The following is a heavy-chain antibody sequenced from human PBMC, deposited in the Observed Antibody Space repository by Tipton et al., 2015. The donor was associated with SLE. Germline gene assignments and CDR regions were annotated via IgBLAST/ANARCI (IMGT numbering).Heavy chain of an antibody. J-gene: IGHJ5*02. CDR2: VFRGGST. D-gene: IGHD3-10*01. CDR1: GDSLSGQY. Sequence: TLSLTCSVYGDSLSGQYWSWIRQPPGKGLEWIGEVFRGGSTNYNPSLKSRATISVDTSKNQFSLKLSSVTAADTAVYYCARDLNYYGSGSYKGWFDPWGQGTLVTVSS. CDR3: ARDLNYYGSGSYKGWFDP. V-gene: IGHV4-34*12.